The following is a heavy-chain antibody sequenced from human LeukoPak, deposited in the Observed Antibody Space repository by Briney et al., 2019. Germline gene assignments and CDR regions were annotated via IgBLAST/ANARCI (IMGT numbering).Heavy chain of an antibody. CDR2: IDHSGST. V-gene: IGHV4-38-2*02. CDR3: ARDQYYYDSSGYSTLDY. J-gene: IGHJ4*02. Sequence: SETLSLTCTVSGYSISSGYYWGWIRQPPGKGLEWTGSIDHSGSTYYNPSLKSRVTMSVDTSKNQFSLKLSSVTAADTAVYYCARDQYYYDSSGYSTLDYWGQGTLVTVSS. CDR1: GYSISSGYY. D-gene: IGHD3-22*01.